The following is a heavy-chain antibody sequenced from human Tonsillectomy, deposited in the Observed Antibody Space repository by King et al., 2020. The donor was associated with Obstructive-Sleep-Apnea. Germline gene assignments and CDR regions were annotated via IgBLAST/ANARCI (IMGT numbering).Heavy chain of an antibody. CDR2: IYHSGIT. D-gene: IGHD3-22*01. CDR1: GSSISSDYY. Sequence: VQLQESGPGLVKPSETLSLTCTFSGSSISSDYYWGWIRQPPGKGLEGIGTIYHSGITYCNPALLLRVTISVITSKNQFSLKLSSVTAADTAVYYCARGTHDSSGYFDYWGQGTLVTVSS. V-gene: IGHV4-38-2*02. J-gene: IGHJ4*02. CDR3: ARGTHDSSGYFDY.